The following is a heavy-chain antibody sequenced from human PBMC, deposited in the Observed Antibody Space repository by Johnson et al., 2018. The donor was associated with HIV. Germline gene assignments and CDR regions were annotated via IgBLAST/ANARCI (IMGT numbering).Heavy chain of an antibody. V-gene: IGHV3-30*18. CDR3: AKGGYNWKFDGFDI. Sequence: QVQLVESGGGVVQPGRSLRLSCAASGFTFSSYGMHWARQAPGKGLAWVATISYDGSDKYFADSVKGRFTIFRANSKNTLYLQLNSLRAEDTAVYYCAKGGYNWKFDGFDIWGQGTMVTVSS. CDR2: ISYDGSDK. CDR1: GFTFSSYG. D-gene: IGHD1-20*01. J-gene: IGHJ3*02.